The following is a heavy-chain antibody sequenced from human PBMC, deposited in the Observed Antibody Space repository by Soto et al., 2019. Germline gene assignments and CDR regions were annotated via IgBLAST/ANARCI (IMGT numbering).Heavy chain of an antibody. CDR2: INAANGHT. Sequence: QVQLVQSGAEVKKPGASVRISCKASGYSLPTHTIHWVRQAPGHRLEWMGWINAANGHTKYSQNFQNRGTISSDTAASTVYMKLTGLTSDDTAIYYCARANGNYDLGPNDYWGQGTLVTVSS. V-gene: IGHV1-3*01. CDR1: GYSLPTHT. J-gene: IGHJ4*02. CDR3: ARANGNYDLGPNDY. D-gene: IGHD1-7*01.